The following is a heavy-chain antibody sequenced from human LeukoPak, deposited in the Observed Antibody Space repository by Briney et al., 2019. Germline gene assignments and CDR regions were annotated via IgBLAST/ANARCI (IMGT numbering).Heavy chain of an antibody. D-gene: IGHD7-27*01. CDR3: ASLGTLRS. CDR1: GGSISSYY. Sequence: SETLSLTCTVSGGSISSYYWGWIRQPPGKGLEWIGSISYSGTNYNNPSLKSRVSISIDTSKNQFSVKLTSVTAADTAMYYCASLGTLRSWGQGTLVTVSS. V-gene: IGHV4-39*01. CDR2: ISYSGTN. J-gene: IGHJ5*02.